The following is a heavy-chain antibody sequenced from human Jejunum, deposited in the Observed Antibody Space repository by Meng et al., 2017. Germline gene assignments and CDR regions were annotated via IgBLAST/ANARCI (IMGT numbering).Heavy chain of an antibody. CDR3: VRGPDKAKSAY. CDR2: IDSSGNT. D-gene: IGHD5-18*01. CDR1: GGSVSSGGYY. J-gene: IGHJ4*02. V-gene: IGHV4-61*08. Sequence: SETLSLTCTESGGSVSSGGYYWNWIRQPPGKGLEYIGHIDSSGNTRYNPSLKSRVTIAVDTSKNQFSLILTSVTAADTAVYYCVRGPDKAKSAYWGPGTLVTVSS.